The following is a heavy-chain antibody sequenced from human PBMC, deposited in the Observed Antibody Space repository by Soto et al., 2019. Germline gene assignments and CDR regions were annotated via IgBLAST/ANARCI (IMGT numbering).Heavy chain of an antibody. J-gene: IGHJ6*02. CDR2: VIPVFRTA. D-gene: IGHD2-15*01. CDR1: GGTFSNSP. CDR3: AGSRFVVGVTEDYYGMDV. V-gene: IGHV1-69*12. Sequence: QVQLVQSGAEVKKPGSSVKVSCKSSGGTFSNSPISWVRQAPGQGLEWVGGVIPVFRTANYAQKFQGRVTITADESTNTAYMELSRLRSGDTAVYYWAGSRFVVGVTEDYYGMDVWGQGTTFTVSS.